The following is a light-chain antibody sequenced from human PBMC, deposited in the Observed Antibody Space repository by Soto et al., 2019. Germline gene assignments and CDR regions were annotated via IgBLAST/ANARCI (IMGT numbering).Light chain of an antibody. CDR2: TNN. CDR3: AAWDDRLTGPSYV. J-gene: IGLJ1*01. V-gene: IGLV1-44*01. CDR1: TSNIGSNP. Sequence: QSVLTQPPSVSGTPGQTVTISCSGSTSNIGSNPVNWYQQLPGTAPRLLISTNNQRPSGVPDRFSGSRSGTPASLAISGLQSEDEADYYCAAWDDRLTGPSYVFGTGTKVTVL.